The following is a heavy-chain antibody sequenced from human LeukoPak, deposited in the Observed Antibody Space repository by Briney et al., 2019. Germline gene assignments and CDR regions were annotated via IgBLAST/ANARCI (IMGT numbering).Heavy chain of an antibody. CDR1: GFTFGSYE. D-gene: IGHD6-19*01. J-gene: IGHJ4*02. Sequence: GGSLRLSSADSGFTFGSYEMRSVPEAPGKRLEWVSYISSSASTIYYADSVTGRSAISRDNTKNSLYLQMDSLRAEDTAVYCCASVAKHSSRFEYWGQGTLVTVSS. V-gene: IGHV3-48*03. CDR3: ASVAKHSSRFEY. CDR2: ISSSASTI.